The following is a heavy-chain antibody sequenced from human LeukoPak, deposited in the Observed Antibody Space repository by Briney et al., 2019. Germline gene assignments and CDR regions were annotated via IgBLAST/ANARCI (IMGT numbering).Heavy chain of an antibody. D-gene: IGHD4-17*01. CDR3: ARGYGDYYFDY. CDR2: IYYSGST. J-gene: IGHJ4*02. CDR1: GGSITSYY. V-gene: IGHV4-59*01. Sequence: SETLSLTCTVPGGSITSYYWSWIRQPPGKGLEWIGYIYYSGSTNYNPSLKSRVTKSVDSSRTHFSLKLSSVTAADTAVYYCARGYGDYYFDYWGQGTLVTVSS.